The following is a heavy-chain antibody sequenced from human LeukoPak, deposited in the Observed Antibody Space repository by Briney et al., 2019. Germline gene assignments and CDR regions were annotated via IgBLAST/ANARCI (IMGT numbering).Heavy chain of an antibody. CDR1: GYSFSSYG. CDR2: ISGYNGNT. J-gene: IGHJ4*02. Sequence: ASVKVSCKASGYSFSSYGVTWVRQAPGQGLEWMGWISGYNGNTNYAQKVQDRVTLTRDTSSSTAYMELRSLRSDDTAVYYCARDYSSSWPSDYWGQGTLVTVSS. D-gene: IGHD6-13*01. V-gene: IGHV1-18*01. CDR3: ARDYSSSWPSDY.